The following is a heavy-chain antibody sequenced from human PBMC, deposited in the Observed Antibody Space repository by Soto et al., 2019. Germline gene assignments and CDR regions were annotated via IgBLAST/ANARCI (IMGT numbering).Heavy chain of an antibody. D-gene: IGHD6-19*01. CDR3: ARGRGSSGWYNRGLMDV. Sequence: GGSLRLSCAASGFTFSSYDMHWVRQATGKGLEWVSAIGTAGDTYYPGSVKGRFTISRENAKNSLYLQMNSLRAGDTAVYYCARGRGSSGWYNRGLMDVWGKGTTVTVSS. J-gene: IGHJ6*04. V-gene: IGHV3-13*01. CDR1: GFTFSSYD. CDR2: IGTAGDT.